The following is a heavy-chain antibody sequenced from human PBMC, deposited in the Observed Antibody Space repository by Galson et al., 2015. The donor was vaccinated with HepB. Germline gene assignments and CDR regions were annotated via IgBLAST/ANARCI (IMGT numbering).Heavy chain of an antibody. CDR3: AKLGSDAILTGYDAHLAS. J-gene: IGHJ5*02. Sequence: SLRLSCAASEFAFSTYAMSWVRQAPGKGLEWVSAISGGAGSTYYAGSVKGRFTISRDNSKSTLYLQMNSLRVEDTAIYYCAKLGSDAILTGYDAHLASWGQGTLVTVSS. CDR2: ISGGAGST. V-gene: IGHV3-23*01. CDR1: EFAFSTYA. D-gene: IGHD3-9*01.